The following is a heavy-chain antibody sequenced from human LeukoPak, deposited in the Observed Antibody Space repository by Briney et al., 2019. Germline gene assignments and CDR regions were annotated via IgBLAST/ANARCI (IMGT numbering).Heavy chain of an antibody. J-gene: IGHJ4*02. D-gene: IGHD2-21*02. CDR3: ARGLRQSHIVVVTAILPYFDY. CDR1: GGSISSHY. V-gene: IGHV4-59*11. Sequence: PSETLSLTCTVSGGSISSHYWSWIRQPPGKGLEWIGYIYYSGSTNYNPSLKSRVTISVDTSKNQFSLKLSSVTAADTAVYYCARGLRQSHIVVVTAILPYFDYWGQGTLVTVSS. CDR2: IYYSGST.